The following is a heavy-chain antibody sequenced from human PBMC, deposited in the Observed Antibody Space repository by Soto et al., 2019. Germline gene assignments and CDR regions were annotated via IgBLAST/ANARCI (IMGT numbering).Heavy chain of an antibody. CDR3: TKGGAVVRSASTWFTIDS. CDR2: VGGVTRST. CDR1: GFTFSNFA. V-gene: IGHV3-23*01. Sequence: EVQLSESGGGLAQPGGSLRLSCAASGFTFSNFAMSWARQAPGKGLEWVSGVGGVTRSTYYAASVKGRFTISRDDSKSTLYLQINSLRAEDTAVYYCTKGGAVVRSASTWFTIDSWGQGALVTVSS. D-gene: IGHD3-22*01. J-gene: IGHJ4*02.